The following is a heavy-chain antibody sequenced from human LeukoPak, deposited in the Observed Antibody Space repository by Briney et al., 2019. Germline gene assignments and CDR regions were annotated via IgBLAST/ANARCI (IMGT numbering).Heavy chain of an antibody. D-gene: IGHD4-17*01. V-gene: IGHV4-34*01. CDR2: IYHSGST. Sequence: SETLSLTCAVYGGSFSGYYWSWIRQPPGKGLEWIGYIYHSGSTYYNPSLKSRVTISVDRSKNQFSLKLSSVTAADTAVYYCARDPYGDYGGAYWGQGTLVTVSS. CDR3: ARDPYGDYGGAY. J-gene: IGHJ4*02. CDR1: GGSFSGYY.